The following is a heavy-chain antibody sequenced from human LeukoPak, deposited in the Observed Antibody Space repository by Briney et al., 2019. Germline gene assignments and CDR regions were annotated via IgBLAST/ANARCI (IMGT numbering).Heavy chain of an antibody. CDR1: GFTFSSYS. D-gene: IGHD3-22*01. CDR3: ATTTLTYYYDSSGYSRAEYFQY. J-gene: IGHJ1*01. CDR2: ISSSSSYI. Sequence: PGGSLRLSCAASGFTFSSYSMNWVRQAPGKGLEWVSSISSSSSYIYYAGSVKGRFTISRDNAKNSLYLQMNSLRAEDTAFYYCATTTLTYYYDSSGYSRAEYFQYWGQGTLVTVSS. V-gene: IGHV3-21*04.